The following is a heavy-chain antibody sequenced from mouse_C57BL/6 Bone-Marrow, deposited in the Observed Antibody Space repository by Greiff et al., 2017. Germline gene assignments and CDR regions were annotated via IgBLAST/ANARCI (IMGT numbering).Heavy chain of an antibody. D-gene: IGHD1-1*02. CDR2: IDPEAGDT. Sequence: EVQLVESGAELVRPGASVKLSCTASGFNIKDYYMHWVKQRPEQGLEWIGRIDPEAGDTEYAPKFQGKATMTADPSSNTAYLQLSSLTSEDTAVYYCTTLYGLLTWFAYWGQGTLVTVSA. V-gene: IGHV14-1*01. J-gene: IGHJ3*01. CDR1: GFNIKDYY. CDR3: TTLYGLLTWFAY.